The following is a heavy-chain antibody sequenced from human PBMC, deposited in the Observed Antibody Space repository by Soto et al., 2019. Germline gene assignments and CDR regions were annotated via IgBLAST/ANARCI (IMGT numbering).Heavy chain of an antibody. CDR2: ISPISKYI. CDR1: GFSLSDYT. Sequence: GGSLRLSCAASGFSLSDYTMIWVRQAPGKGPEWVSSISPISKYIYYADSVKGRFTISRDNPQNSLFLQMNNLTAEDTAVYSCARDPPFGARRGMDVWGQGTTVTVSS. CDR3: ARDPPFGARRGMDV. V-gene: IGHV3-21*06. J-gene: IGHJ6*02. D-gene: IGHD3-10*01.